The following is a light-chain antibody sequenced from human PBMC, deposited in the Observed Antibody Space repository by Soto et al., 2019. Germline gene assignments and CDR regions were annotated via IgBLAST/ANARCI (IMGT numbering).Light chain of an antibody. CDR1: QSVSSY. CDR3: QQRSNWPGGT. CDR2: DAS. V-gene: IGKV3-11*01. J-gene: IGKJ1*01. Sequence: EIVLTQSPATLSLSPGERATLSCRASQSVSSYLAWYQQKPGQAPRLLIYDASNRATGIPVRFSGSGSGTDFTLTISSLEPEDFAVYYCQQRSNWPGGTFGQGTKVEIK.